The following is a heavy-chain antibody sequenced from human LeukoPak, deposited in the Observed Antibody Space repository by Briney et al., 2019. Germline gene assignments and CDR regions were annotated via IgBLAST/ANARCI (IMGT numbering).Heavy chain of an antibody. D-gene: IGHD5-24*01. CDR1: GFTFGDYA. CDR2: ISYDGSTQ. Sequence: GGSLRLSCTASGFTFGDYAMSWVRQAPGKGLEWVAVISYDGSTQYYADSVKGRFTISRDNSNNTLSLQMNSLKAEDTAVYYCAKGRMMATIMISFDYWGRGTLVTVSS. V-gene: IGHV3-30*04. CDR3: AKGRMMATIMISFDY. J-gene: IGHJ4*02.